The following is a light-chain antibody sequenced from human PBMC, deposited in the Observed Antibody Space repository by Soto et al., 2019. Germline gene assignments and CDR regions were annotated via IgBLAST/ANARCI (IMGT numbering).Light chain of an antibody. CDR1: HSISSY. J-gene: IGKJ1*01. CDR2: KAS. Sequence: DIQMTQSPSTLSASVGDRVTITCRASHSISSYLTWYQQKPGKAPKLLIYKASNLQSGVPSRFSGSGSGTDFTLTISSLQPDDFATYYCQHYTSYSEAFGQGTKVDIK. CDR3: QHYTSYSEA. V-gene: IGKV1-5*03.